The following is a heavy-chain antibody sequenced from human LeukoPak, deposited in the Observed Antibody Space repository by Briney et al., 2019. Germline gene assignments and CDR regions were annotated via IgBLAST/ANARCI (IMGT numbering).Heavy chain of an antibody. CDR2: MNPNSGNT. J-gene: IGHJ1*01. CDR3: ARGCEPPGYFQH. Sequence: ASVKVSCKASGYTFTSYDINWVRQATGQGLEWMGWMNPNSGNTGYAQKFQGRVTITRNTSTSTAYMELSSLRSEDTAVYYCARGCEPPGYFQHWGQGTLVTVSS. V-gene: IGHV1-8*03. CDR1: GYTFTSYD.